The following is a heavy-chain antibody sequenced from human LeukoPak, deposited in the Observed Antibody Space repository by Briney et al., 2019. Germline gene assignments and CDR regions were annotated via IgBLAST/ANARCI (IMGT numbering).Heavy chain of an antibody. CDR3: ARLAYYYMDV. Sequence: SETLSLTCTVSGGPISSYYWSWIRQPPGKGLEWIGYIYYSGSTNYNPSLKSRVTISVDTSKNQFSLKLSSVTAADTAVYYCARLAYYYMDVWGKGTTVTVSS. V-gene: IGHV4-59*08. CDR1: GGPISSYY. J-gene: IGHJ6*03. CDR2: IYYSGST.